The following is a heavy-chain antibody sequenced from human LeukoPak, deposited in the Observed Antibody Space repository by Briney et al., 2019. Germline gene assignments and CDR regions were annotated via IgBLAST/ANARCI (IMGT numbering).Heavy chain of an antibody. J-gene: IGHJ5*02. V-gene: IGHV5-51*01. D-gene: IGHD3-10*01. Sequence: GESLKISCEGSGYSFTNYWIGWVRQMPGKGLEWMGIIYPGDSETRYSPSFQGQVTISVDKSISTAYLEWSSLKASDTAMYYCARGFAMVRGVRGCFDPWGQGTLVTVSS. CDR3: ARGFAMVRGVRGCFDP. CDR1: GYSFTNYW. CDR2: IYPGDSET.